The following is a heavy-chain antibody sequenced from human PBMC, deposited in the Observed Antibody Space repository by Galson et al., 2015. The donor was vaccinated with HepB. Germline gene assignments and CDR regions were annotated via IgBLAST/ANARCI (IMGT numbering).Heavy chain of an antibody. CDR2: ISYDESNK. D-gene: IGHD2-2*03. CDR1: GFTFSSYG. CDR3: AKDVDNVVVPAADIDY. J-gene: IGHJ4*02. V-gene: IGHV3-30*18. Sequence: SLRLSCAASGFTFSSYGMHWVRQAPGKGLEWVAVISYDESNKKYADSVKGRFTISRDNSKNTLYLQMNSLRAEDTAVYYCAKDVDNVVVPAADIDYWGQGTLVTVSS.